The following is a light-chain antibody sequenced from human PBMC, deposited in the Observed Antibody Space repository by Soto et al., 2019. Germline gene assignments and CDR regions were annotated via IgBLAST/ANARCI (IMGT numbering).Light chain of an antibody. CDR1: SSDVGAYNY. J-gene: IGLJ2*01. Sequence: QSALTQPASVSGSPGQSITISCAGTSSDVGAYNYVSWYQQHPGKAPKLMIFEVINRPSGVSSRFSGSKSGNTASLTISGLQAEDEADYYCSSYTGSGVNTLVFGGGTKLTVL. CDR3: SSYTGSGVNTLV. V-gene: IGLV2-14*03. CDR2: EVI.